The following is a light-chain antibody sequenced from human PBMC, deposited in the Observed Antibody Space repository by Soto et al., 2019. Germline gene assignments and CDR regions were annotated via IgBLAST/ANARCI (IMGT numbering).Light chain of an antibody. V-gene: IGKV1-17*01. Sequence: DIQMTQSPASLSASVTDRVTITCRASQDIGTDLGWYQQKPGQAPERLIYEASVSQSGAPPRFSGSESWPEFTPTVSSLKPEECGTYYCVQHYSYHLTFGRWTKVDIK. J-gene: IGKJ3*01. CDR3: VQHYSYHLT. CDR1: QDIGTD. CDR2: EAS.